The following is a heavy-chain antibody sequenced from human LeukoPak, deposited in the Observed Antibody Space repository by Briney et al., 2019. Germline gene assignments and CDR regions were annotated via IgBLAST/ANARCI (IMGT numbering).Heavy chain of an antibody. CDR2: VYHSGST. Sequence: SETLSLTCTVSDYSITSGYFWGWIRQPPGKGLEWIGCVYHSGSTYYSPSLQSRVTISVDTSKNQFSLKLSSVTAADTAVYYCARGVYFDWLGFGGDAFDIWGQGTMVTVSS. J-gene: IGHJ3*02. CDR1: DYSITSGYF. V-gene: IGHV4-38-2*02. D-gene: IGHD3-9*01. CDR3: ARGVYFDWLGFGGDAFDI.